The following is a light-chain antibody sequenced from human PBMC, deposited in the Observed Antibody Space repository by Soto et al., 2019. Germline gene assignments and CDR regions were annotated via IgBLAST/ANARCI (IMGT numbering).Light chain of an antibody. CDR2: AAS. V-gene: IGKV1-39*01. Sequence: DIQMTQSPSSLSASVGDRVTITCRASQSISNFLNWYQQKPGKAPKLLISAASSLQGGVPSRFSGSGSGTDFTLTISSLQPEDFATYYCQQSYSAPRTFGQETKLEIK. J-gene: IGKJ2*01. CDR1: QSISNF. CDR3: QQSYSAPRT.